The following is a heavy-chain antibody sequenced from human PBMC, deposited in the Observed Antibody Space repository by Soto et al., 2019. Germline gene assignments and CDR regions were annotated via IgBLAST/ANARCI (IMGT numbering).Heavy chain of an antibody. V-gene: IGHV4-34*01. CDR1: GGSLSGYY. D-gene: IGHD3-16*02. CDR3: ARLMEDNVWGSYRYLDV. CDR2: INPGGIT. J-gene: IGHJ6*02. Sequence: QAQLQQWGAGLLKPSETLSLTCAVYGGSLSGYYWTWIRQPPGKGLEWIGEINPGGITNYNPSVKSRLTISLDTSQKQVSLELTSVTAADTAVYYCARLMEDNVWGSYRYLDVWGQGTPVIVSS.